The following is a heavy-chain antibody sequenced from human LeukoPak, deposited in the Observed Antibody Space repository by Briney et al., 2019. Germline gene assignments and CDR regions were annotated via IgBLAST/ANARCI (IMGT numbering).Heavy chain of an antibody. Sequence: SETLSLTCSVSGGSISTVPYYWGWIRQPPGKGLEWIGSVYYSGGTFYSPSLKSRISISVDMSNNQFSLKLSAVTTADTAIYYCARERAATNWGMGWFDPWGQGTLVIVSS. CDR2: VYYSGGT. CDR1: GGSISTVPYY. D-gene: IGHD7-27*01. V-gene: IGHV4-39*07. J-gene: IGHJ5*02. CDR3: ARERAATNWGMGWFDP.